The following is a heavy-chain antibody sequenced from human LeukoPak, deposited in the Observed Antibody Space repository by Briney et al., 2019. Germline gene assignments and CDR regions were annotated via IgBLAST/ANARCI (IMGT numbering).Heavy chain of an antibody. Sequence: ASVKVSCKASGYTFTSYGISWVRQAPGQGLEWMGWISAYNGNTNYAQKLQGRVTMTTDTSTSTAYMELRSLRSDDTAVYYCARAYYDFWSGYSKTPFDYWGQGTLVTVSS. D-gene: IGHD3-3*01. CDR3: ARAYYDFWSGYSKTPFDY. V-gene: IGHV1-18*01. CDR2: ISAYNGNT. J-gene: IGHJ4*02. CDR1: GYTFTSYG.